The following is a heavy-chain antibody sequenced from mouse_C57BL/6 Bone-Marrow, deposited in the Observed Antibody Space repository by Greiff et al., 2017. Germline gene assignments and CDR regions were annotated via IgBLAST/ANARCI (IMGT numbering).Heavy chain of an antibody. CDR1: GYTFTDYN. Sequence: VQLQQSGPELVKPGASVKIPCKASGYTFTDYNMDWVKQSPGKSLEWIGDINPNNGGTIYNQKFKGKATLTVDKSSSTAYMELRSLTSEDTAVYYCARLSFDYFDYWGKGTTLTVSS. V-gene: IGHV1-18*01. CDR3: ARLSFDYFDY. CDR2: INPNNGGT. J-gene: IGHJ2*01.